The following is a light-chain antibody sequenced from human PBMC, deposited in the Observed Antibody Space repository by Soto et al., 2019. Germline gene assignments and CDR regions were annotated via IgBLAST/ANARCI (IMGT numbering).Light chain of an antibody. CDR1: QNIRTY. Sequence: DIQITHSPYSLSASVGDSVTITCRASQNIRTYLNWYQQKPGRAPKLLISVAASLQSGVPSRFSGSGSGTEFTLTISSLQPEDFATYYCQKSSSTPYTFGQGTKVDIK. V-gene: IGKV1-39*01. CDR3: QKSSSTPYT. J-gene: IGKJ2*01. CDR2: VAA.